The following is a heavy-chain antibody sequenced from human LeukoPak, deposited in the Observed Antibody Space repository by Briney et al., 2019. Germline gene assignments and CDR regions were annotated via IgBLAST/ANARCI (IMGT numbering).Heavy chain of an antibody. CDR1: GFTFSSYW. Sequence: GGSLRLSCAASGFTFSSYWMSWVRQAPGKGLEWVANIKQDGSEKYYVDSVKGRFTISRDNSKNTLYLQMNSLRAEDTAVYYCARVMGRYCSSNSCYVDYWGQGTLVTVSS. CDR2: IKQDGSEK. V-gene: IGHV3-7*01. D-gene: IGHD2-2*01. J-gene: IGHJ4*02. CDR3: ARVMGRYCSSNSCYVDY.